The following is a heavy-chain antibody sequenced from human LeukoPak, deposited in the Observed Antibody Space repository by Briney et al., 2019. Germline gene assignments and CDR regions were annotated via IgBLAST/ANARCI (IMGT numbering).Heavy chain of an antibody. D-gene: IGHD6-19*01. V-gene: IGHV1-3*01. CDR2: INAGNAKT. Sequence: GASVKVSRKASGYAFTSYTMHWVRRAPGQRLEWMGWINAGNAKTRYSQKFQGRVTITRDTSASTAYMELSSLRSEDTAVYYCARVSGWYGDNWFDPWGQGTLVTVSS. CDR3: ARVSGWYGDNWFDP. CDR1: GYAFTSYT. J-gene: IGHJ5*02.